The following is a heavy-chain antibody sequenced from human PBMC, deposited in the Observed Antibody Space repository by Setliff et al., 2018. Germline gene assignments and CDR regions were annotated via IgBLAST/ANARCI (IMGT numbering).Heavy chain of an antibody. J-gene: IGHJ6*03. V-gene: IGHV1-18*01. CDR2: ISTYNGKT. D-gene: IGHD3-22*01. CDR3: AREGVDSRSSTDYRYYMDV. CDR1: GYIFTSYG. Sequence: ASVKVSCKASGYIFTSYGFSWVRQAPGQGLEWMGWISTYNGKTNYAQKFQGRVTMTTDTSTSTAYMELRSLRSDDTAVYYCAREGVDSRSSTDYRYYMDVWGKGTTVTVSS.